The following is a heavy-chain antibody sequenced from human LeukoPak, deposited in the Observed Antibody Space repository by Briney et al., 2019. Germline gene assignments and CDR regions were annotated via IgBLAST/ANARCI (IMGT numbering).Heavy chain of an antibody. V-gene: IGHV3-21*04. Sequence: GGSLRLSCAASGFTFSSYSMNWVRQAPGKGLEWVSSISSSSSYIYYADSVKGRFTISRDNAKNSLYLQMNSLRAEDTAVYYCAKKEWWELPLFDYWGQGTLVTVSS. CDR3: AKKEWWELPLFDY. D-gene: IGHD1-26*01. CDR2: ISSSSSYI. J-gene: IGHJ4*02. CDR1: GFTFSSYS.